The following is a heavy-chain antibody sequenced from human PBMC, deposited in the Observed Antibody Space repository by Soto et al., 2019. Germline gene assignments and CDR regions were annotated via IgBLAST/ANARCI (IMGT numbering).Heavy chain of an antibody. Sequence: SVKVSCKASGGTFSSYAISWVRQAPGQGLEWMGGIIPIFGTANYAQKFQGRVTITADKSTSTAYMELSSLRSEDTAVYYCARDLIYYGSGSYYNVKWFDPWGQGTLVTVSS. CDR1: GGTFSSYA. D-gene: IGHD3-10*01. CDR3: ARDLIYYGSGSYYNVKWFDP. J-gene: IGHJ5*02. V-gene: IGHV1-69*06. CDR2: IIPIFGTA.